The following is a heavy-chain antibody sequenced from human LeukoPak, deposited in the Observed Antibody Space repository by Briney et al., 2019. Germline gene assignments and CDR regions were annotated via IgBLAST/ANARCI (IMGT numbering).Heavy chain of an antibody. Sequence: GGSLRLSCAASGFTVSSNYMSWVRQAPGKGLEWVSVIYSGGSTYYADSVKGRFTISRDDSKNTLFLQMNSLKTEDTAVYYCATVGRSSWYADYWGQGTLVTVSS. J-gene: IGHJ4*02. CDR1: GFTVSSNY. D-gene: IGHD6-13*01. CDR2: IYSGGST. V-gene: IGHV3-66*01. CDR3: ATVGRSSWYADY.